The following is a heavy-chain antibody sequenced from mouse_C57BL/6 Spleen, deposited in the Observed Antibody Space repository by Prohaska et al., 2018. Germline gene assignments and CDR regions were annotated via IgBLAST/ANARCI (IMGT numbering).Heavy chain of an antibody. V-gene: IGHV1-61*01. CDR3: ARRGYYGSSGFDY. Sequence: QVQLQQPGSELVRPGSSVKLSCKASGYTFTSYWLDWVKQRPGQGLEWIGNIYPFDSETHYNQKFKDKATWTVDKSSSTAYMQLSSLTSEDSAVYYCARRGYYGSSGFDYWGQGTTLTVSS. CDR2: IYPFDSET. CDR1: GYTFTSYW. D-gene: IGHD1-1*01. J-gene: IGHJ2*01.